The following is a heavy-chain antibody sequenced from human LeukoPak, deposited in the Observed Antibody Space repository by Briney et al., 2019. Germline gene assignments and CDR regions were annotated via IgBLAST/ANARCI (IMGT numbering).Heavy chain of an antibody. CDR2: ISGSSGNT. D-gene: IGHD3-10*01. Sequence: GGSLRLSCVASGFSFSSYAMAWVRQVPEKGLEWVAAISGSSGNTYYSDSVTGRFTISRDNSKNTLYLQMNSLRAEDTARYYCARGWNESYFLTFAHWGQGTLVTVSS. J-gene: IGHJ4*02. V-gene: IGHV3-23*01. CDR1: GFSFSSYA. CDR3: ARGWNESYFLTFAH.